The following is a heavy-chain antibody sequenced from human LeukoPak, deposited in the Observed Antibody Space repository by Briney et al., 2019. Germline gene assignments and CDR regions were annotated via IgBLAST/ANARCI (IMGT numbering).Heavy chain of an antibody. CDR1: GYTFSTYD. Sequence: ASVKVSCKAAGYTFSTYDISWVRQATGQGLEWMGWMNPNSGNTGYAQRFQGRVTMTRNTSISTAYMELSSLRSEDTAVYYCARALGYCSGGSCYDMDVWGKGTTVTISS. CDR2: MNPNSGNT. D-gene: IGHD2-15*01. J-gene: IGHJ6*03. CDR3: ARALGYCSGGSCYDMDV. V-gene: IGHV1-8*01.